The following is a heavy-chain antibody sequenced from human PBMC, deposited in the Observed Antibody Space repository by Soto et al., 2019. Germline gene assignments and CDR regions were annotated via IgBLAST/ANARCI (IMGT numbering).Heavy chain of an antibody. CDR3: AKDVGGYSSSWYRSYYYGMDV. J-gene: IGHJ6*02. CDR2: ISYDGSNK. Sequence: QVQLVESGGGVVQPGRSLRLSCAASGFTFSSYGMHWVRQAPGKGLEWVAVISYDGSNKYYADSVKGRFTISRDNSKNXLXLXXNSLRAEDTAVYYCAKDVGGYSSSWYRSYYYGMDVWGQGTTVTVSS. CDR1: GFTFSSYG. V-gene: IGHV3-30*18. D-gene: IGHD6-13*01.